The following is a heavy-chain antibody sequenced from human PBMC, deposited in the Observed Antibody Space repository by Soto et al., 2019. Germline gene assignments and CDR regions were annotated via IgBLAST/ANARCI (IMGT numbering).Heavy chain of an antibody. V-gene: IGHV4-4*02. CDR3: ARVVGGYYDGMDV. CDR2: IYHSGSS. J-gene: IGHJ6*02. D-gene: IGHD2-2*01. CDR1: GGSISSSNW. Sequence: QVQLQESGPGLVKPSGTLSLTCAVSGGSISSSNWWSWVRQPPGKGLEWIGEIYHSGSSNYNPSPKSRVTISVDKSQNQFSLKLSSVSAADTAVYYCARVVGGYYDGMDVWGQWTTVTVSS.